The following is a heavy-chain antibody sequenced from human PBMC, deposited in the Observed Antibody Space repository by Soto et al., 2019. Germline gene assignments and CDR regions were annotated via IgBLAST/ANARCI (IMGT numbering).Heavy chain of an antibody. J-gene: IGHJ4*02. CDR1: GYTFTSYA. V-gene: IGHV1-3*05. CDR2: INAGNGNT. CDR3: ARSIGVVTALDY. Sequence: QVQLVQSGAEEKKPGASVKVYCKASGYTFTSYAMHWVRQAPGQRLEWMGWINAGNGNTKYSQKFQGRVTLTRDTAASTAYMELSSLRSEDTAVYYCARSIGVVTALDYWGQGTLVTVSS. D-gene: IGHD2-21*02.